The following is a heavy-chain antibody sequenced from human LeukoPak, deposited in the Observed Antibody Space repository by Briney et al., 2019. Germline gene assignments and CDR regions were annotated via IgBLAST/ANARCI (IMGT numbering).Heavy chain of an antibody. CDR1: GYTITGYY. CDR3: ARGSYDFWSGYLSY. Sequence: ASVKVSCKASGYTITGYYMHWVRQAPGQGLEWMGWINPNSGGTNYAQKFQGRVTMTRDTSISTAYMELSRLRSDDTAVYYCARGSYDFWSGYLSYWGQGTLVTVSS. V-gene: IGHV1-2*02. J-gene: IGHJ4*02. CDR2: INPNSGGT. D-gene: IGHD3-3*01.